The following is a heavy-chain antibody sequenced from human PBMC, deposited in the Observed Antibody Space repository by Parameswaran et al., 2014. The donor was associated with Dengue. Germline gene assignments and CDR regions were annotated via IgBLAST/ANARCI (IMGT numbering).Heavy chain of an antibody. CDR3: ARGFSYDPYAFDI. D-gene: IGHD3-22*01. CDR2: ISGSDGTI. J-gene: IGHJ3*02. Sequence: VRQAPGKGLEWLSYISGSDGTIYYADSVRGRFTIARDNAKNSVYLQMNSLRAEDTAVYFCARGFSYDPYAFDIWGQGTMVTVSS. V-gene: IGHV3-11*01.